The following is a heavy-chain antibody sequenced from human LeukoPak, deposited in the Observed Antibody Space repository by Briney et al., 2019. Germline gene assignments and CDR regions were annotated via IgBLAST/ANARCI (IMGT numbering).Heavy chain of an antibody. CDR1: GGSISNYY. CDR2: IYYSGST. V-gene: IGHV4-59*01. Sequence: SETLSLTCTVSGGSISNYYWSWVRQPPGMGLEWIGNIYYSGSTNYNPSLKSRVTISVETSKNQFSLKLSSVTAADTAVYYCARRTDSGSWYFDLWGRGTLVTVSS. J-gene: IGHJ2*01. D-gene: IGHD6-6*01. CDR3: ARRTDSGSWYFDL.